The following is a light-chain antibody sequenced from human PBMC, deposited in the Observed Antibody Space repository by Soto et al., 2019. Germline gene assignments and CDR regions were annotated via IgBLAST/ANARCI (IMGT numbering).Light chain of an antibody. J-gene: IGKJ4*01. CDR1: QSVRSNY. Sequence: EIVLTQSPGTLSLSSGERATLSCRASQSVRSNYLAWYQQKPGQAPRLLIYGASSRATGIPDRFGGSGSGRYFTLTISRLEPEDVVVYYCQQYASSPLTFGGGTKVEIK. CDR2: GAS. CDR3: QQYASSPLT. V-gene: IGKV3-20*01.